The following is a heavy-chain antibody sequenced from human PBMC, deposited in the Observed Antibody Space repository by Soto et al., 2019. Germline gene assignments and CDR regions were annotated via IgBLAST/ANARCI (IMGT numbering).Heavy chain of an antibody. CDR3: ARGGGYTFDY. CDR2: IYHSGST. CDR1: GGSISSYY. V-gene: IGHV4-59*12. J-gene: IGHJ4*02. Sequence: SETLSLTCTVSGGSISSYYWSWIRQPPGKGLEWIGYIYHSGSTYYNPSLKSRVTISVDRSKSQFSLKLSSVTAADTAVYYCARGGGYTFDYWGQGTLVTVSS. D-gene: IGHD3-16*01.